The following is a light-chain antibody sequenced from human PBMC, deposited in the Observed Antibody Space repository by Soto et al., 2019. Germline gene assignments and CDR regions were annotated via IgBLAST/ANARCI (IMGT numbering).Light chain of an antibody. V-gene: IGKV1-39*01. CDR3: QQYDTYYT. CDR1: QSISRY. Sequence: DIQMTQSPSTLSASVGDRVAISCRASQSISRYLNWYQQKPGKAPKLLIYAASSLQSGVPSRFSGSGSGTEFTLTINSLQPEDFATYFCQQYDTYYTFGQGTKVDIK. J-gene: IGKJ2*01. CDR2: AAS.